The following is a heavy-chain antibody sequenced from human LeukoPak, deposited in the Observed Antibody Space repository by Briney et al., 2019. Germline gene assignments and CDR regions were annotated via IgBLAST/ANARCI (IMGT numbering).Heavy chain of an antibody. CDR2: ISSSSSYI. J-gene: IGHJ4*02. CDR3: ARMGQFTTVPY. V-gene: IGHV3-21*01. D-gene: IGHD1-14*01. Sequence: GGSLRLSCAASGFTFSSYSMNWVRQAPGKGLEWVSSISSSSSYIYYADSVKGRFTISRDNAKNSLYLQMNSLRAEDTAVYYCARMGQFTTVPYWGQGTLVTVSS. CDR1: GFTFSSYS.